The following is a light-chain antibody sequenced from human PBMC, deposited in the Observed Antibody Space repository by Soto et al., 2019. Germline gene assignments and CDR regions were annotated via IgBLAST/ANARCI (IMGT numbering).Light chain of an antibody. Sequence: DIQMTQSPSTLSGSVGDRVTITCRASQTISSWLAWYQQKPGKAPKLLIYKASTLKSGVPSRFSGSGSGTGCTLTLSSLQPDDFATYYCQKYNSYSEAFGQGTKVELK. CDR1: QTISSW. V-gene: IGKV1-5*03. CDR3: QKYNSYSEA. CDR2: KAS. J-gene: IGKJ1*01.